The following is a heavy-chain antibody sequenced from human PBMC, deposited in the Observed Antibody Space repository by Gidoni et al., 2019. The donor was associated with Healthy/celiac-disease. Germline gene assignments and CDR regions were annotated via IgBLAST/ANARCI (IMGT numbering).Heavy chain of an antibody. D-gene: IGHD1-26*01. V-gene: IGHV4-34*01. J-gene: IGHJ5*02. CDR1: GVSCSGYY. CDR2: INHSGST. Sequence: QVQLQQWGAGLLKPSETLPLTCAVYGVSCSGYYWRWIRQPPGKGLEWIGEINHSGSTNYNPALKSRVTISVDTSKNHFSLKLNSVTAADTAVYYCARGGGSYYGSGFDPWGQGTLVTVSS. CDR3: ARGGGSYYGSGFDP.